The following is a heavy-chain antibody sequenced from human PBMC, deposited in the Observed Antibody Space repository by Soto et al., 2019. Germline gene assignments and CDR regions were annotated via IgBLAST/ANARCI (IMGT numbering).Heavy chain of an antibody. V-gene: IGHV3-30-3*01. J-gene: IGHJ6*02. Sequence: PGGSLRLSCAASGFTFSSYAMHWVRQAPGKGLEWVAVISYDGSNKYYADSVKGRFTISRDNSKNTLYLQMNSLRAEDTAVYYCARDLSAAGIRLYYGMDVWGQGTTVTVSS. CDR1: GFTFSSYA. CDR3: ARDLSAAGIRLYYGMDV. D-gene: IGHD6-13*01. CDR2: ISYDGSNK.